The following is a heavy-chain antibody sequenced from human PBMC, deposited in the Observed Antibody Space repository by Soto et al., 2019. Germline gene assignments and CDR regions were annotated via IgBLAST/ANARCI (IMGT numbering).Heavy chain of an antibody. J-gene: IGHJ4*02. CDR3: ARDLWTYSSGWPIDY. Sequence: ASVKVSCKASGYSFTSYGISWVRQAPGQGLEWMGWISAYNGNTNYAQKLQGRVTMTTDTSTSTAYMELRSLRSDDTAVYYCARDLWTYSSGWPIDYWGQGTLVTVSS. CDR1: GYSFTSYG. D-gene: IGHD6-19*01. V-gene: IGHV1-18*01. CDR2: ISAYNGNT.